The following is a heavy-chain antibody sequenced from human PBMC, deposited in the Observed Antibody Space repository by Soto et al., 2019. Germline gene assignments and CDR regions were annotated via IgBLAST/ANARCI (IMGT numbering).Heavy chain of an antibody. D-gene: IGHD5-18*01. V-gene: IGHV4-59*08. J-gene: IGHJ4*02. CDR2: IYYSGST. CDR1: GGSISSYY. CDR3: ASSLGVDTAMVTGFDY. Sequence: SETLSLTCTVSGGSISSYYWSWIRQPPGKGLEWIGYIYYSGSTNYNPSLKSRVTISVDTSKNQFSLKLSSVTAADTAVYYCASSLGVDTAMVTGFDYWGQGTLVTVSS.